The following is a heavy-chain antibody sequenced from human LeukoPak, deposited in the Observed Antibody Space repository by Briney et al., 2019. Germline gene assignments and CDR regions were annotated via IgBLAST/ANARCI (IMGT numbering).Heavy chain of an antibody. V-gene: IGHV4-59*01. CDR2: IYYSGTT. CDR3: GGEPRLLDV. D-gene: IGHD2-15*01. Sequence: SSETLSLTCTVSGGSITSSYWSWFRQPPGGELESIGYIYYSGTTKSNPSLESRVTISVDTSKNQLSLKLSFVPAADTATYYCGGEPRLLDVWGKGITVTVSS. J-gene: IGHJ6*04. CDR1: GGSITSSY.